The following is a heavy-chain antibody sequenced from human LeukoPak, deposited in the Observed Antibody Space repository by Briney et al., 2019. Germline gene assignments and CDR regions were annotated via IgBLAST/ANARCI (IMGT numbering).Heavy chain of an antibody. D-gene: IGHD1-26*01. Sequence: GGSLRLSCAASGFTFSSYAMSWVRQAPGKGLEWVSTISGGGGTTYYADSVKGRFTISRDNSKNTLYLQMNSLRAEDTAVYDCAKPRGLTIVGAHFDYWGQGTLVTASS. V-gene: IGHV3-23*01. CDR1: GFTFSSYA. CDR3: AKPRGLTIVGAHFDY. CDR2: ISGGGGTT. J-gene: IGHJ4*02.